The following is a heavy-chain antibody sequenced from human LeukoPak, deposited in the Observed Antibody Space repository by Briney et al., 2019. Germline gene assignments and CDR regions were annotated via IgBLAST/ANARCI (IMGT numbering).Heavy chain of an antibody. D-gene: IGHD4-11*01. Sequence: GASVKVSCKASGYTFTSYDINWVRQATGQGLEWMGWMNPNSGNTGYAQKFQGRVTMTRNTSISTAYMELSSLRSEDTAVYYCAKILQGYYYYYGMDVWGQGTTVTVSS. CDR1: GYTFTSYD. J-gene: IGHJ6*02. V-gene: IGHV1-8*01. CDR3: AKILQGYYYYYGMDV. CDR2: MNPNSGNT.